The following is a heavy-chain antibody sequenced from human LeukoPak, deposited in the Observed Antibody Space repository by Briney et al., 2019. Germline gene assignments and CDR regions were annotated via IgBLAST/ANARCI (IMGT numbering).Heavy chain of an antibody. CDR3: ARDSDDSSGYYPSDAFDI. D-gene: IGHD3-22*01. J-gene: IGHJ3*02. Sequence: PGGSLRLSCAASGFTFSSYGMHWVRQAPGKGLEWVAVIWYDGSNKYYADSVKGRFTISRDNAKNSLYLQMNSLRAEDTAVYYCARDSDDSSGYYPSDAFDIWGQGTMVTVSS. V-gene: IGHV3-33*01. CDR2: IWYDGSNK. CDR1: GFTFSSYG.